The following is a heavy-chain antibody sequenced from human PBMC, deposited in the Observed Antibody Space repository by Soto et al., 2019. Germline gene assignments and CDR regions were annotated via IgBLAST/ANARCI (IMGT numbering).Heavy chain of an antibody. V-gene: IGHV2-26*03. J-gene: IGHJ6*02. CDR3: ARMNADSDSHYNAMEV. Sequence: SGPTLENPTATLTLTCTISVFSLSKGSMGVSWIRQPPGRALEWLAHFFSDVERSYITSMPSRLTMSQDTSETQVVLTMTNMDLQDTDTYFCARMNADSDSHYNAMEVWGPGTPVTVSS. CDR1: VFSLSKGSMG. CDR2: FFSDVER. D-gene: IGHD4-17*01.